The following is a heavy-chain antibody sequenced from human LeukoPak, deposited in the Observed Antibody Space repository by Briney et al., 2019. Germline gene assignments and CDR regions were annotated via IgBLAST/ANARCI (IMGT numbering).Heavy chain of an antibody. CDR1: GGSISSGGYY. CDR2: IYYSGST. V-gene: IGHV4-31*03. J-gene: IGHJ3*02. CDR3: ARVKRGDDSSGYYKPHSAFDI. D-gene: IGHD3-22*01. Sequence: SQTLSLTCTVSGGSISSGGYYWSWIRQHPGKGLEWIGYIYYSGSTYYNPSLKSRVTISVDTSKNQFSLKLSSVTAADTAVYYCARVKRGDDSSGYYKPHSAFDIWGQGTMVTVSS.